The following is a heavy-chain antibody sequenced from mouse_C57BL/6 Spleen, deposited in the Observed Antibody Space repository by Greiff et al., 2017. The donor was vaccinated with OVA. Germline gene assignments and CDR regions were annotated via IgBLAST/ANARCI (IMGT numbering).Heavy chain of an antibody. CDR3: TRDGRLRWFAY. Sequence: EVKLVESGEGLVKPGGSLKLSCAASGFTFSSYAMSWVRQTPEKRLEWVAYISSGGDYIYYADTVKGRFTISRDNARNTLYLQMSSMKAADTARYYCTRDGRLRWFAYWGQGTLVTVSA. V-gene: IGHV5-9-1*02. CDR2: ISSGGDYI. J-gene: IGHJ3*01. D-gene: IGHD2-4*01. CDR1: GFTFSSYA.